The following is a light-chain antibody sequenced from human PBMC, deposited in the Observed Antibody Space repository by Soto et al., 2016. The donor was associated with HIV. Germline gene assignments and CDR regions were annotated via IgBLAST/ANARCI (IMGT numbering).Light chain of an antibody. V-gene: IGLV3-1*01. J-gene: IGLJ1*01. CDR1: KLGDKY. CDR2: QDN. Sequence: SYDLTQAPSVSVSPGQTASITCSGDKLGDKYVCWYQQKPGQSPVLVIYQDNKRPSGIPERFSGSNSGNTATLTISGTQAIDEAEYYCQAWDSTIGGVFGTGTKVT. CDR3: QAWDSTIGGV.